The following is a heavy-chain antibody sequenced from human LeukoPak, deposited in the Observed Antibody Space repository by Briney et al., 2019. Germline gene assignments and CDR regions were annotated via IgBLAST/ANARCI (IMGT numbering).Heavy chain of an antibody. D-gene: IGHD3/OR15-3a*01. J-gene: IGHJ5*02. V-gene: IGHV4-38-2*02. CDR2: IYHNGST. CDR1: GYSISSGYY. Sequence: SETLSLTCTVSGYSISSGYYWGWIRQPPGKGLEWIGSIYHNGSTYYNPSLKSRVTISVDTSKNQFSLKLSSVTAADTAVYYCARDLDFSQNWFDPWGQGTLVTVSS. CDR3: ARDLDFSQNWFDP.